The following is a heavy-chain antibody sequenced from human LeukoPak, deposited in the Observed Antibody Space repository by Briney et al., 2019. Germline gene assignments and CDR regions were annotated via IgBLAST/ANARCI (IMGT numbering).Heavy chain of an antibody. CDR2: VNPNSGGT. CDR1: GGTFNNYA. Sequence: ASVKVSCKASGGTFNNYAISWVRQAPGQGLEWMGWVNPNSGGTNYAQKFQGRFTMTRDTSINTAYMEVSGLRSDDTAVYYCSRGAPTIAMTGTGLDYWGQGTLVAVSS. CDR3: SRGAPTIAMTGTGLDY. V-gene: IGHV1-2*02. D-gene: IGHD6-19*01. J-gene: IGHJ4*02.